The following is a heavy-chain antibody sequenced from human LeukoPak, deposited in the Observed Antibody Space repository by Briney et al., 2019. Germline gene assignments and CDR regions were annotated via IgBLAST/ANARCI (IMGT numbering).Heavy chain of an antibody. Sequence: ASVKVSCKASGYTFTSYAMHWVRQAPGQRLEWMGWINAGNGNTKYSQKFQGRVTITRDTSASTAYMELSSLRSEDTAVYYCARACGGDCYNSGMDVWGQGTTVTVSS. J-gene: IGHJ6*02. CDR3: ARACGGDCYNSGMDV. D-gene: IGHD2-21*02. V-gene: IGHV1-3*01. CDR2: INAGNGNT. CDR1: GYTFTSYA.